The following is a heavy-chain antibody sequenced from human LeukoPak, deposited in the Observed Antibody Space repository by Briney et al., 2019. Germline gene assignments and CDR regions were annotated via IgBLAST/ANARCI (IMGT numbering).Heavy chain of an antibody. CDR3: VKNARGRVRGGTYFDS. V-gene: IGHV3-23*01. Sequence: TGGSLRLSCAASGFTFKTYAMNWVRQVPGKGPEWVSSMSGSGSSTDYADSVKGRFTISRDNSKNTLYLQMNSLRAEDTALYYSVKNARGRVRGGTYFDSWGQGKLVTVSS. CDR1: GFTFKTYA. CDR2: MSGSGSST. J-gene: IGHJ4*02. D-gene: IGHD3-10*01.